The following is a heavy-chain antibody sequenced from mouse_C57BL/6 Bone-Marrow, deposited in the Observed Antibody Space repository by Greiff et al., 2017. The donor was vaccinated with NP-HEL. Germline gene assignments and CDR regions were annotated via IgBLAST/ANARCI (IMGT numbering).Heavy chain of an antibody. CDR1: GYAFSSDW. CDR2: IFTGDGDT. V-gene: IGHV1-80*01. Sequence: QVQLQQSGAELVKPGASVKISCKASGYAFSSDWMNWVKQRPGRGLEWIGQIFTGDGDTNYNGKFKGNATLTADNSSSTAYRQLSSLTSEDSAVYFCASGSYWGQGTLVTVS. D-gene: IGHD2-2*01. J-gene: IGHJ3*01. CDR3: ASGSY.